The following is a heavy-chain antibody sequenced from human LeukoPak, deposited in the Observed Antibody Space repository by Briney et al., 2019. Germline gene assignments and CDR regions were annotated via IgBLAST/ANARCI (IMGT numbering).Heavy chain of an antibody. J-gene: IGHJ5*02. CDR3: ATALAAAVSWFDP. Sequence: ASVKVSGKVSGYTLTELSMHWVRQAPGKGLEWRGGFDPEDGETIYAQKFQGRVTMTEDTSTDTAYMELSSLRSENTAVYYCATALAAAVSWFDPWGQGTLLTVYS. D-gene: IGHD6-13*01. CDR2: FDPEDGET. CDR1: GYTLTELS. V-gene: IGHV1-24*01.